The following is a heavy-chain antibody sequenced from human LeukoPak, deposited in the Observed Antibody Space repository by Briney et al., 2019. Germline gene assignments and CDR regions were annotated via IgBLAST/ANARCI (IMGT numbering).Heavy chain of an antibody. CDR3: ARSPYCTIGSCYVDY. D-gene: IGHD2-8*01. CDR1: GFSFSTYE. CDR2: ISSSGSTI. Sequence: GGALRLSCAASGFSFSTYEMNWVRRPPGKGREWVSYISSSGSTIYYADSVKGRFTISRDNAKNSLYLQMNSLRAEDTAVYYCARSPYCTIGSCYVDYWGQGTLVTVSS. V-gene: IGHV3-48*03. J-gene: IGHJ4*02.